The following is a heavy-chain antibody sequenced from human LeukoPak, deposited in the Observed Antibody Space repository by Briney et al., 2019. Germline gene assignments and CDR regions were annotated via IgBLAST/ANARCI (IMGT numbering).Heavy chain of an antibody. J-gene: IGHJ4*02. CDR3: ARAGLRGYYSDY. Sequence: GGSLRLSCAASGFTFSSYAMHWVRQAPGKGLEYVSAISSNGGSTYYANSVKGRSTISRDNSKNTLYLQMGSLRAEDMAVYYCARAGLRGYYSDYWGQGTLVTVSS. V-gene: IGHV3-64*01. CDR2: ISSNGGST. D-gene: IGHD3-22*01. CDR1: GFTFSSYA.